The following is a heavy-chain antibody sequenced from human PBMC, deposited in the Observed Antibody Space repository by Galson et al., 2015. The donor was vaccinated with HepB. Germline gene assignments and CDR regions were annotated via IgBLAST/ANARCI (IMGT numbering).Heavy chain of an antibody. J-gene: IGHJ4*02. Sequence: SVKVSCKVSGYTLTELSMHWVRQAPGKGLEWMGGFDPEDGETIYAQKFQGRVTMTEDTSTDTAYMELSSLGSEDTAVYYCRTYYYDSSGYYYDYWGQGTLVTVSS. D-gene: IGHD3-22*01. CDR1: GYTLTELS. CDR2: FDPEDGET. V-gene: IGHV1-24*01. CDR3: RTYYYDSSGYYYDY.